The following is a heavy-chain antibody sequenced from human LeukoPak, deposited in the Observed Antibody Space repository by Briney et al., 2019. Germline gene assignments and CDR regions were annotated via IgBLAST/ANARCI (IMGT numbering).Heavy chain of an antibody. J-gene: IGHJ4*02. CDR2: ISGGST. V-gene: IGHV3-38-3*01. Sequence: GGSLRLSCAASEFTVSSSEVSWVRQAPGKGLEWVSFISGGSTYYVDSRKGRFIISRDNSKNTLHLQMNSLRAEDTAVYYCARAGLYSGSGLDYWGQGTLVTVSS. D-gene: IGHD5-12*01. CDR3: ARAGLYSGSGLDY. CDR1: EFTVSSSE.